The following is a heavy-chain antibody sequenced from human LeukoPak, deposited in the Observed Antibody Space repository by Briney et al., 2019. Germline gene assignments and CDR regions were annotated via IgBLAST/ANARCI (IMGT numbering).Heavy chain of an antibody. J-gene: IGHJ4*02. CDR3: ARGRVGTTTPFDY. CDR1: RVTSTKFE. D-gene: IGHD1-26*01. CDR2: SSSGGSTI. V-gene: IGHV3-48*03. Sequence: GGTPRLSPAASRVTSTKFETTWVRQARRKGLGWISYSSSGGSTIYDADSVKGRLTISRDNAKNSLFLQMNSLRAEDTAVYYCARGRVGTTTPFDYWGQGTLVTVSS.